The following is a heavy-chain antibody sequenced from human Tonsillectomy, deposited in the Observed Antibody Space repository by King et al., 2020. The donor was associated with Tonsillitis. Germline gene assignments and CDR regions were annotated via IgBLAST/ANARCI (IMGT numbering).Heavy chain of an antibody. J-gene: IGHJ6*03. V-gene: IGHV5-51*03. CDR2: THPGDSDT. D-gene: IGHD3-16*01. CDR3: ARLEGGSPYYYYYMDV. Sequence: QLVQSGAEVKKPGDSLKISCRGTGYSFSTYWIGWVRQMPGKGLEWMGITHPGDSDTRYSPSFQGQVTISADKSLDTAYMQWSSLKASDTAIYYCARLEGGSPYYYYYMDVWGKGTTVTVSS. CDR1: GYSFSTYW.